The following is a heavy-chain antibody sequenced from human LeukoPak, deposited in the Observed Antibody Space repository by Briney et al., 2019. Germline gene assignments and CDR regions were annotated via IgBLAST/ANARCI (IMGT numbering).Heavy chain of an antibody. CDR2: ISGSGGGT. Sequence: GGSLRLSCAASGFTFSSYAMSWVRQAPGKGLEWVSAISGSGGGTYYADSVKGRFTISRDNSKNTLWLQMNSLRAEDTAVYYCAKDAAPVVIPRFYCFDYWGQGTLVTVSS. D-gene: IGHD4-23*01. CDR3: AKDAAPVVIPRFYCFDY. V-gene: IGHV3-23*01. CDR1: GFTFSSYA. J-gene: IGHJ4*02.